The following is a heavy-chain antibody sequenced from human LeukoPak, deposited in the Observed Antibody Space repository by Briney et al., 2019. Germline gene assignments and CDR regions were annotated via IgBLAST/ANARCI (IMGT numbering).Heavy chain of an antibody. CDR1: GYTFTGYY. V-gene: IGHV1-2*02. Sequence: ASVKVSCKASGYTFTGYYMHWVRQAPGQGLEWMGWINPNSGGTNYAQKFQGRVTMTRDTSISTAYMELSRLRSDDTAVYYCARVPTPAFWSGYYYYYYMDVWGKGTTVTVSS. CDR3: ARVPTPAFWSGYYYYYYMDV. CDR2: INPNSGGT. J-gene: IGHJ6*03. D-gene: IGHD3-3*01.